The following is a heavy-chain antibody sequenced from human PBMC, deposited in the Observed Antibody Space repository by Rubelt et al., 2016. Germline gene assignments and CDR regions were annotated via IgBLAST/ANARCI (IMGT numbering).Heavy chain of an antibody. CDR3: ARAYYYDSSALTWAFDY. CDR2: INTNTGNP. CDR1: GYTFTSYA. D-gene: IGHD3-22*01. V-gene: IGHV7-4-1*02. Sequence: QVQLVQSGSELKKPGASVKVSCKASGYTFTSYAMNWVRQAPGQGLEWMGWINTNTGNPTYAQGFTGRLFFSLDTSVGTAYLQISGLKAEDTAVYYCARAYYYDSSALTWAFDYWGQGTLVTVSS. J-gene: IGHJ4*02.